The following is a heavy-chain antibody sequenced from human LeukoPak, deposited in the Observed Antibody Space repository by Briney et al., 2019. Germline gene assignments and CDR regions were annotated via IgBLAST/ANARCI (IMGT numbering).Heavy chain of an antibody. Sequence: GGSLRLSCAASGFTGFTYSNYAMSWVRQAPGKGLEWVSVICGNAACAYYADSVKGRFSISRDNAKDTLYLQMYNLRAEDTAVYHCAKHLATSESYPLDYWGQGTPVTVSS. CDR2: ICGNAACA. D-gene: IGHD2-2*02. J-gene: IGHJ4*02. CDR3: AKHLATSESYPLDY. V-gene: IGHV3-23*01. CDR1: GFTGFTYSNYA.